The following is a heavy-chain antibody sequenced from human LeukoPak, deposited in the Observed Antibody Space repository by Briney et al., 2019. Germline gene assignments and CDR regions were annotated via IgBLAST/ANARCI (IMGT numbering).Heavy chain of an antibody. CDR2: ISAYNGNT. V-gene: IGHV1-18*01. CDR3: ARVSAGWELEYYFDY. D-gene: IGHD1-26*01. J-gene: IGHJ4*02. CDR1: GYTFTSYG. Sequence: ASVKVSCKASGYTFTSYGISWVRQAPGQGLEWMGWISAYNGNTNYAQKLQGRVTMTTDTSTSTAYMELRSLRSDDTAVYYCARVSAGWELEYYFDYWGQGTLVTVSS.